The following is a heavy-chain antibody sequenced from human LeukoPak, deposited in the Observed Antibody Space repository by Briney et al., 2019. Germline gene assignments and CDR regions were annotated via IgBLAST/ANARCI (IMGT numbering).Heavy chain of an antibody. V-gene: IGHV4-4*07. CDR2: IYTSGST. CDR1: GGSISSYY. Sequence: SETLSLTCTVSGGSISSYYWSWIRQPPGKGLEWIGHIYTSGSTNYNPSLKSRVTMSIDTSKNQFSLTLSSVTAADTAAYYCARGPTTVTRAFDYWGQGSLVTVSS. D-gene: IGHD4-17*01. J-gene: IGHJ4*02. CDR3: ARGPTTVTRAFDY.